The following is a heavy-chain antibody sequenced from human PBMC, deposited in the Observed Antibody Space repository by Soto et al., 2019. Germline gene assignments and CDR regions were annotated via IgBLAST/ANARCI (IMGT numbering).Heavy chain of an antibody. Sequence: GGSLRLSCAASGFTFSSYAMHWVRQAPGKGLEWVAVISYDGSNKYYADSVKGRFTISRDNSKNTLYLQMNSLRAEDTAVYYCARDPTYVDTAMDKVFDYWGQGTLVTVSS. D-gene: IGHD5-18*01. J-gene: IGHJ4*02. V-gene: IGHV3-30-3*01. CDR2: ISYDGSNK. CDR1: GFTFSSYA. CDR3: ARDPTYVDTAMDKVFDY.